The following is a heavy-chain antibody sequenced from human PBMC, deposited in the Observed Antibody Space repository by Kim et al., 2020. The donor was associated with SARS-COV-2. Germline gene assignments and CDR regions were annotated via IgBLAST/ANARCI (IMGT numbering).Heavy chain of an antibody. Sequence: SVKVSCKASGGTFSSYAISWVRQAPGQGLEWMGGIIPIFGTANYAQKFQGRVTITADESTSTAYMELSSLRSEDTAVYYCASDPNLEIIGVYWGQGTLVTVSS. CDR2: IIPIFGTA. V-gene: IGHV1-69*13. CDR3: ASDPNLEIIGVY. CDR1: GGTFSSYA. D-gene: IGHD7-27*01. J-gene: IGHJ4*02.